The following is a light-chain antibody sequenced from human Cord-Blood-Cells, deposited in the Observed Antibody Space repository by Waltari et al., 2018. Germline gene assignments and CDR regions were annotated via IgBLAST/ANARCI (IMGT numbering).Light chain of an antibody. CDR3: QQSYSTPRT. CDR1: QSISSY. Sequence: DLQLTHSPSSLSASVGDRVTITCRARQSISSYLNWYQQKPGKAPKLLIYAASSLQSGVLSRFSGSGSGTDFTLTISSLQPEDFATYYCQQSYSTPRTFGQGTKVEIK. J-gene: IGKJ1*01. CDR2: AAS. V-gene: IGKV1-39*01.